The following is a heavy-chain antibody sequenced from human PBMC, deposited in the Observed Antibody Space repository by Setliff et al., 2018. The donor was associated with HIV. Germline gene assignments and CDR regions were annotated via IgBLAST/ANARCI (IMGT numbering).Heavy chain of an antibody. CDR1: GYTLIVYY. Sequence: GASVKVSCKASGYTLIVYYIHWVRQAPGQGLEWVGWIHPDSGATKYAQKFQGRIALTTDTSTNTAYMELTNLRSDDTALYFCVRDEKRAAGGSMYYFDYWGQGTLVTVSS. V-gene: IGHV1-2*02. CDR3: VRDEKRAAGGSMYYFDY. J-gene: IGHJ4*02. CDR2: IHPDSGAT. D-gene: IGHD5-12*01.